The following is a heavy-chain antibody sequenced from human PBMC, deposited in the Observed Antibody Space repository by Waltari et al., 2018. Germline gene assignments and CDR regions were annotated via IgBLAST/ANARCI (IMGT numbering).Heavy chain of an antibody. CDR1: GFPFSSYA. V-gene: IGHV3-30-3*01. Sequence: QVQLVESGGGVVQPGRSLRLSCAASGFPFSSYAMHWVRQAPGKGLEWVAVISYDGSNKYYADSVKGRFTISRDNSKNTLYLQMNSLRAEDTAVYYCARSGYDSGYFDYWGQGTLVTVSS. CDR3: ARSGYDSGYFDY. J-gene: IGHJ4*02. CDR2: ISYDGSNK. D-gene: IGHD5-12*01.